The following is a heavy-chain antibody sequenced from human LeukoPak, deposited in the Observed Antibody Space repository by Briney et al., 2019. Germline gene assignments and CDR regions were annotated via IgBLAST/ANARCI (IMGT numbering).Heavy chain of an antibody. J-gene: IGHJ4*02. V-gene: IGHV6-1*01. Sequence: SQTLSLTCAISGDSVSSNSAAWNWIRQSPSRGLEWLGRTYYRSKWFNDYAVSVKSRISINPDTSKNQFSLELKTVTAADTAVYYCARCTRGVDYFGNLADYFDYWGQGTLVTVSS. CDR3: ARCTRGVDYFGNLADYFDY. CDR2: TYYRSKWFN. CDR1: GDSVSSNSAA. D-gene: IGHD4-23*01.